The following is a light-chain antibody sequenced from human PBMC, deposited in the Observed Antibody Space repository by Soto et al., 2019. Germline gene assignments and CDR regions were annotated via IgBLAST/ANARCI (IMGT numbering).Light chain of an antibody. Sequence: QSVLTQPRSVSGSPGQSVTISCTGTSRYVGAYNYVSWNQQHPGKVPKLLIYDVTRRPSGVPDRFSGSKSGNTASLTISGLQAEDEADYYCCSYAGSYTWVFGGGTKVTVL. J-gene: IGLJ3*02. CDR2: DVT. CDR3: CSYAGSYTWV. V-gene: IGLV2-11*01. CDR1: SRYVGAYNY.